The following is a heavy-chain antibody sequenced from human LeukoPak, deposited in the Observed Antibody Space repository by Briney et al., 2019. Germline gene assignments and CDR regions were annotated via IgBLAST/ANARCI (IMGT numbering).Heavy chain of an antibody. CDR3: ARGSTYYYDSSGYPNFDY. D-gene: IGHD3-22*01. J-gene: IGHJ4*02. CDR1: GYTFTSYG. Sequence: GASVKVSCKASGYTFTSYGISWVRQAPGQGLEWMGWISAYNGNTNYAQKLQGRVTMTTDTSTSTAYMELRSLRSDDTAVYYCARGSTYYYDSSGYPNFDYWGQGTLVTVSS. CDR2: ISAYNGNT. V-gene: IGHV1-18*01.